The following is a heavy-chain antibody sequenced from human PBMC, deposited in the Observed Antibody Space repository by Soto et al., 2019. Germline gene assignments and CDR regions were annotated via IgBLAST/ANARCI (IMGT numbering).Heavy chain of an antibody. V-gene: IGHV1-69*13. CDR1: GGTFSSYA. Sequence: SVKVSCKASGGTFSSYAISWVRQAPGQGLEWMGGIIPIFGTANYAQKFQGRVTITADESTSTAYMELSSLRSEDTAVYYCARVGTANPRGYYFDYWGQGTLVTVS. CDR2: IIPIFGTA. D-gene: IGHD5-18*01. CDR3: ARVGTANPRGYYFDY. J-gene: IGHJ4*02.